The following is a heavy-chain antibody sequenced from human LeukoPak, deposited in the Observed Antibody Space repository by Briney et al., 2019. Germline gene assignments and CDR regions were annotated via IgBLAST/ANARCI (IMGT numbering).Heavy chain of an antibody. D-gene: IGHD6-19*01. CDR1: GGSISSCY. J-gene: IGHJ6*02. CDR2: IYYSGST. CDR3: ARDRGGIWQCLDYYYGMDV. Sequence: SETLSLTCTVSGGSISSCYWSWIRQPPGKGLEWIGHIYYSGSTNYNPSLKSRVTISVDTSKNQFSLKLSSVTAADTAVYYCARDRGGIWQCLDYYYGMDVWGQGTTVTVSS. V-gene: IGHV4-59*01.